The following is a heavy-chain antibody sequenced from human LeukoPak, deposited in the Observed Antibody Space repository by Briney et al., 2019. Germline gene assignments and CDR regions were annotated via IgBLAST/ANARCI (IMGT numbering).Heavy chain of an antibody. D-gene: IGHD5-18*01. V-gene: IGHV3-53*01. Sequence: GRSLRLSCAASGFTFSSYAMHWVRQTPGKGLEWVSVIYSGGSTYYADSVKGRFTISRDNSKNTLYLQMNSLRAEDTAVYYCAREIIQLPGYDYWGQGTLVTVSS. CDR3: AREIIQLPGYDY. CDR2: IYSGGST. J-gene: IGHJ4*02. CDR1: GFTFSSYA.